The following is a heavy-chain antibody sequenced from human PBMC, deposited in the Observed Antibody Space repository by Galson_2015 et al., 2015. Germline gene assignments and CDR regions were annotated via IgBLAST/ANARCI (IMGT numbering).Heavy chain of an antibody. CDR3: ARGLNGLVFLPNWFDP. Sequence: GTLSLACAVSGGALISRSWWSWVRQPPGKGLEWIGEIYHSGSTNYNPTLKSRVTILVEKSENLFSLELSSVTAADTAVYYCARGLNGLVFLPNWFDPWGQGTVVTVSS. CDR2: IYHSGST. V-gene: IGHV4-4*02. J-gene: IGHJ5*02. CDR1: GGALISRSW. D-gene: IGHD3/OR15-3a*01.